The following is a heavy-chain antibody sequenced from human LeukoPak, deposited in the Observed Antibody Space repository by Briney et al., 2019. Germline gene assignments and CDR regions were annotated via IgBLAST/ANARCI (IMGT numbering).Heavy chain of an antibody. J-gene: IGHJ4*02. CDR3: AKDERNCGGDCYNFDY. D-gene: IGHD2-21*01. Sequence: PGGSLRLSCAASGFTVSSNYMSWVRQAPGKGLEWVSVIYSGGSTYYADSVKGRFTISRDNSKNTLYLQMNSLRAEDTAVYYCAKDERNCGGDCYNFDYWGQGTLVTVSS. CDR1: GFTVSSNY. CDR2: IYSGGST. V-gene: IGHV3-66*02.